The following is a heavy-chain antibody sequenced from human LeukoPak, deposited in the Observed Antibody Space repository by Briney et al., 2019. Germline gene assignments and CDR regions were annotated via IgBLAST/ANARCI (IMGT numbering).Heavy chain of an antibody. J-gene: IGHJ4*02. CDR3: ARDNVEIVAPDY. V-gene: IGHV4-61*01. Sequence: SETLSLTCTVSGGSVSSSSYYWSWIRQSPGKGLEWIGYIYYSGSTNYNPSLKSRVTISLDTSKNQFSLKLSSVTAADTAVYYCARDNVEIVAPDYWGQGTLVTVSS. CDR2: IYYSGST. CDR1: GGSVSSSSYY. D-gene: IGHD5-12*01.